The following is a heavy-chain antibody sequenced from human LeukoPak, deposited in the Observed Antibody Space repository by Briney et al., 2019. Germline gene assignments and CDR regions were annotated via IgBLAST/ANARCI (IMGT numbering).Heavy chain of an antibody. V-gene: IGHV3-74*01. Sequence: GGSLRKSCATSALTFSNYWILWARQAPGKRHENVSRINTDGTVTTYADSVKGRFTVSRDNADNTMFLQMNSVRDEDTAVYYCATKQWLAPPPDSWGQGTPVTVSS. CDR2: INTDGTVT. CDR3: ATKQWLAPPPDS. D-gene: IGHD6-19*01. CDR1: ALTFSNYW. J-gene: IGHJ4*02.